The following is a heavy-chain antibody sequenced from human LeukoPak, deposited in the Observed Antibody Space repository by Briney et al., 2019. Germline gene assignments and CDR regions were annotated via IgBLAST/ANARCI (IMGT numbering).Heavy chain of an antibody. CDR2: ISYDGSNK. V-gene: IGHV3-30*18. CDR1: GFTFSSYG. J-gene: IGHJ4*02. D-gene: IGHD2-2*01. Sequence: PGGSLRLSCAASGFTFSSYGMHWVRQAPGKGLEWVAVISYDGSNKYYADSVKGRFTISRDNSKNTLYLQMNSLRAEDTAVYYCAKDIVVVPAASFDYWGQGTLVTVSS. CDR3: AKDIVVVPAASFDY.